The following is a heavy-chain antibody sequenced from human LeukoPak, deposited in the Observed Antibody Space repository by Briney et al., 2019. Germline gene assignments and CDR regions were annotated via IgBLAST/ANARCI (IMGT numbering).Heavy chain of an antibody. Sequence: ASVKVSCKASGYTFTSYGISWVQQAPGQGLEWMGWISAYNGNTNYAQKLQGRVTMTTDTSTSTAYMELRSLRSDDTAVYYCARAGVPAAMDYYYYMDVWGKGTTVTVSS. CDR1: GYTFTSYG. D-gene: IGHD2-2*01. V-gene: IGHV1-18*01. CDR2: ISAYNGNT. CDR3: ARAGVPAAMDYYYYMDV. J-gene: IGHJ6*03.